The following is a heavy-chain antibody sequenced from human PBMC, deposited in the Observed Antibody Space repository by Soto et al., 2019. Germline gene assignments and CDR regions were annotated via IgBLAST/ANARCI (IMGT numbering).Heavy chain of an antibody. CDR3: ARGGAWTPEGLGY. CDR2: ISGDVDIN. D-gene: IGHD2-15*01. CDR1: GFTFSSDA. J-gene: IGHJ4*02. V-gene: IGHV3-30*04. Sequence: PGGSLRLSCAATGFTFSSDAMNWVRQTPGKGLEWVAGISGDVDINYYAESVKGRFTISRDSSKNTLYLQMNSLRNEDTAVYYCARGGAWTPEGLGYWGQGTLVTVSS.